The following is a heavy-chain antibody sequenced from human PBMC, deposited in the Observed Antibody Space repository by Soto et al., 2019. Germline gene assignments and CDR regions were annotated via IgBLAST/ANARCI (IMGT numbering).Heavy chain of an antibody. J-gene: IGHJ6*02. Sequence: ASVKVSCKASGYTFTSYGISWVRQAPGQGLEWMGWISAYNGNTNYAQKLQGRVTMTTDTSTSTAYMELRSLRSDDTAVYYCARDRSASTSMVRGHGMDVWGQGTTVTVSS. V-gene: IGHV1-18*01. D-gene: IGHD3-10*01. CDR2: ISAYNGNT. CDR3: ARDRSASTSMVRGHGMDV. CDR1: GYTFTSYG.